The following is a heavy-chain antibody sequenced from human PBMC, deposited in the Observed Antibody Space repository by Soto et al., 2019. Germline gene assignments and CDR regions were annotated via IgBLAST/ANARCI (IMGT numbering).Heavy chain of an antibody. D-gene: IGHD1-26*01. Sequence: QVQLVQSGAEVKMPGSSVRVSCKASGGSFSKYGISWVRQAPGHGLEWMGGIIPMFGIGNYAETFLGRGTITADESTSTTHMQLSSLRSEATPVYVGARGYRENYCYEMQVWGQGTTVTISS. CDR2: IIPMFGIG. V-gene: IGHV1-69*01. CDR3: ARGYRENYCYEMQV. CDR1: GGSFSKYG. J-gene: IGHJ6*02.